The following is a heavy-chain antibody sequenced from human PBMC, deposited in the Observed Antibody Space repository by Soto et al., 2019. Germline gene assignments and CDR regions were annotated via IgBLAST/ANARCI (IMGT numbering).Heavy chain of an antibody. CDR2: INSDGSST. J-gene: IGHJ2*01. Sequence: EVQLVESGGGLVQPGGSLRLSCAASGFTFSSYGMHWVRQAPGQGLVWVSRINSDGSSTSYAESVKGRLTISRDNTKNALYLKMNRLRAEDTAVYYCARGGSLNWYFDPWGRGTLVTVSS. CDR3: ARGGSLNWYFDP. CDR1: GFTFSSYG. D-gene: IGHD1-26*01. V-gene: IGHV3-74*01.